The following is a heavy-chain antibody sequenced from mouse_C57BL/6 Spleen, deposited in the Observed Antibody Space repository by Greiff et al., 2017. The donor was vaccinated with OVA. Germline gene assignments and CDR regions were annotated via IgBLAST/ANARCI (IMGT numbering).Heavy chain of an antibody. CDR2: IDPSGSYA. CDR3: ARELTVKAMDY. CDR1: GYTFTSYW. Sequence: VQLQQPGAELVKPWDSVKLSCKASGYTFTSYWMQWVNQRPGQGLEWIGEIDPSGSYANYNQKFQGKATLTVDTSSSTAYMQLRRLTSEDTAVYYFARELTVKAMDYWGQGTSVTVSS. J-gene: IGHJ4*01. D-gene: IGHD4-1*01. V-gene: IGHV1-50*01.